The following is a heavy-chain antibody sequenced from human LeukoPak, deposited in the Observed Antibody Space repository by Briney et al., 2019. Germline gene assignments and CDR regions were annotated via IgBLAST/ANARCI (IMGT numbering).Heavy chain of an antibody. D-gene: IGHD1-26*01. CDR3: AKDLGVGATVGAFDI. J-gene: IGHJ3*02. CDR1: RFTFSSYA. V-gene: IGHV3-23*01. CDR2: ISGNGGST. Sequence: GGSLRLSCAASRFTFSSYAMSWVRQAPGKGLEWVSAISGNGGSTYYADSVKGRFTISRDNSKNTLYLQMNSLRAEDTAVYYCAKDLGVGATVGAFDIWGQGTMVTVSS.